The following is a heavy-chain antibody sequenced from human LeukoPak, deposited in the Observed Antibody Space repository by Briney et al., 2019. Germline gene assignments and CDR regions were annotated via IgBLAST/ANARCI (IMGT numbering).Heavy chain of an antibody. D-gene: IGHD4-17*01. Sequence: ASVKVSCKASGGTFSSYAISWVRQAPGQGLEWMGGIIPIFGTANYAQKFQGRVTTTADESTSTAYMELSSLRSEDTAVYYCATYGDYRGFDYRGQGTLVTVSS. CDR1: GGTFSSYA. CDR2: IIPIFGTA. J-gene: IGHJ4*02. V-gene: IGHV1-69*13. CDR3: ATYGDYRGFDY.